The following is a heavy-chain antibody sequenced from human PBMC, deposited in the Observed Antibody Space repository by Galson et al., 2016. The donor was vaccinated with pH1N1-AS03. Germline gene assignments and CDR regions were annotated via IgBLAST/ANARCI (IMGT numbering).Heavy chain of an antibody. V-gene: IGHV4-30-4*01. Sequence: TLSLTCTVSGGSISSADYYWSWIRQPPGKGLEWIGYIYYSGRTYYKPSLKNRVTISVDTYKNQFSLKLNSVSAADTAVYFCAREKLWAGIDDWGQGTLGTVSS. CDR1: GGSISSADYY. D-gene: IGHD1-26*01. CDR2: IYYSGRT. J-gene: IGHJ4*02. CDR3: AREKLWAGIDD.